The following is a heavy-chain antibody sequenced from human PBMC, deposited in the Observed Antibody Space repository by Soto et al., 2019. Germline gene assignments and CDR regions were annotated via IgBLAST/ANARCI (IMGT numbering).Heavy chain of an antibody. CDR3: AIRIFGVEY. Sequence: VGSLRLSCAVSGRSFSSYAMTWVRQSPGKGLEWVSSISRSSNSTYNADSVKGRFTISRDNSKNTLFLQMNTLRAEDTAVYFCAIRIFGVEYWGQGTQVTVSS. J-gene: IGHJ4*02. CDR2: ISRSSNST. CDR1: GRSFSSYA. V-gene: IGHV3-23*01. D-gene: IGHD3-3*01.